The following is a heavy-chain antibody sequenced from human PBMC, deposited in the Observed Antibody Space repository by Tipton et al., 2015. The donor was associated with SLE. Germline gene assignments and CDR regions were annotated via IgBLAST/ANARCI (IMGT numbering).Heavy chain of an antibody. Sequence: TLSLTCTVSGGSISSSYYWGWIRQPPGKGLEWIGTAYYSGTTYYNPSLKSRVTISVDTSKNQFSLKLSSLTAADTAVYFCARHGTNGYCSGGSCPPGAWFDPWGQGTLVTVSS. V-gene: IGHV4-39*07. CDR1: GGSISSSYY. D-gene: IGHD2-15*01. CDR2: AYYSGTT. CDR3: ARHGTNGYCSGGSCPPGAWFDP. J-gene: IGHJ5*02.